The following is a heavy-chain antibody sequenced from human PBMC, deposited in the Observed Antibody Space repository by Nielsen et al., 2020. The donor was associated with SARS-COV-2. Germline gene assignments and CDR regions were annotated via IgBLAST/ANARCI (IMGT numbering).Heavy chain of an antibody. CDR2: IYYVYRSVTT. Sequence: SETLSLTCSVSGDSISTYYWNWIRQTPGKGLEWIGYIYYVYRSVTTNYNPSLKSRATISLDTSQSQISLKLISVTAADTAVYFCARDPGYSNNTYNRFDSWGQGILVTVSS. D-gene: IGHD5-18*01. J-gene: IGHJ5*01. V-gene: IGHV4-59*01. CDR1: GDSISTYY. CDR3: ARDPGYSNNTYNRFDS.